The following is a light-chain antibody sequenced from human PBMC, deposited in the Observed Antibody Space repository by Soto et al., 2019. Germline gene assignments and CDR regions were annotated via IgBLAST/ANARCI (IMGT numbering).Light chain of an antibody. V-gene: IGKV3-15*01. Sequence: IVRTQAPATLAVSTGEKATLSCRASQSVSSNLAGYQQKPGQAPRLLIYGASTRATGIPARFSGSGSGTEFTLTISSLQSEDFAVYYCQQYNNWPPVTFGQGSKVDIK. CDR2: GAS. CDR1: QSVSSN. CDR3: QQYNNWPPVT. J-gene: IGKJ1*01.